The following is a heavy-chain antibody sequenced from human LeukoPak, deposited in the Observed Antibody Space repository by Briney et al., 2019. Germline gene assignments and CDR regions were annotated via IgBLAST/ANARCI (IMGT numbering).Heavy chain of an antibody. CDR1: GFNVRTNY. CDR3: AKDAQWEMKDS. Sequence: PGGSLRLSCAAPGFNVRTNYMSWVRQAPGKGLEWVSIIYPGGSTYYADSMKGRFTISRDNSRNTLYLQIHSLTAEDTAIYYCAKDAQWEMKDSWGQGALVTVSS. J-gene: IGHJ4*02. V-gene: IGHV3-53*01. D-gene: IGHD1-26*01. CDR2: IYPGGST.